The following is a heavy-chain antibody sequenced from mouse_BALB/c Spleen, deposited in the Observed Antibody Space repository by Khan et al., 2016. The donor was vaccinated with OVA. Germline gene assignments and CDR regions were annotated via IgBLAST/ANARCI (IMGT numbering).Heavy chain of an antibody. Sequence: QVQLQQPGAELVRPGASVKLSCKASGYTFTSYWMNWVKQRPGQGLEWIGMIDPSDSRTHYNQMFKDKATLTVDKSSSKAYMHFTSLTSDDTAIYCCSRGEYGASFAFWGQGTLVTVSA. CDR1: GYTFTSYW. D-gene: IGHD2-10*02. CDR3: SRGEYGASFAF. V-gene: IGHV1-61*01. CDR2: IDPSDSRT. J-gene: IGHJ3*01.